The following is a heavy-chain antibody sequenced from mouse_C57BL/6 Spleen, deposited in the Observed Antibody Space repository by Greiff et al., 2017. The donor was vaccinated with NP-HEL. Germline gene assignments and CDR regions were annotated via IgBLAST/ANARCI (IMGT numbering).Heavy chain of an antibody. CDR3: ARTFPYYYGSSYWYFDV. CDR2: IHPNSGST. D-gene: IGHD1-1*01. V-gene: IGHV1-64*01. Sequence: QVQLQQPGAELVKPGASVKLSCKASGYTFTSYWMHWVKQRPGQGLEWIGMIHPNSGSTNYNEKFKSKATLTVDKSSSTAYMQLSSLTSEDSAVYYCARTFPYYYGSSYWYFDVWGTGTTVTVSS. CDR1: GYTFTSYW. J-gene: IGHJ1*03.